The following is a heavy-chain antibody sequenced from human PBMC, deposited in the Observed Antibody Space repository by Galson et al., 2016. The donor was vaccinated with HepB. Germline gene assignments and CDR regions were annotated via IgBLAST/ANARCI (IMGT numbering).Heavy chain of an antibody. CDR2: IHPTSDGT. CDR3: ARHWGGSSDY. J-gene: IGHJ4*02. CDR1: GYPFIDYS. V-gene: IGHV1-2*02. D-gene: IGHD1-26*01. Sequence: SVKVSCKASGYPFIDYSIHWVRQAPGRGLEWMAYIHPTSDGTHYAQKFQGRARVTRDTSITTAYMELSSLTSDDTAVYYCARHWGGSSDYWGQGTLVTVST.